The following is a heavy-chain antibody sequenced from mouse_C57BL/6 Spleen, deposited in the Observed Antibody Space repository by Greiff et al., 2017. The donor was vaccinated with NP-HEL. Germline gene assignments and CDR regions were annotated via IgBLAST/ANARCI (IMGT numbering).Heavy chain of an antibody. CDR1: GFNIKDYY. CDR3: TPSYDYGSSPFAY. V-gene: IGHV14-1*01. CDR2: IDPEDGDT. D-gene: IGHD1-1*01. Sequence: VQLQQSGAELVRPGASVKLSCTASGFNIKDYYMHWVKQRPEQGLEWIGRIDPEDGDTEYAPKFQGKATMTADTSSNTAYLQLSSLTSEDTAVYYCTPSYDYGSSPFAYWGQGTLVTVSA. J-gene: IGHJ3*01.